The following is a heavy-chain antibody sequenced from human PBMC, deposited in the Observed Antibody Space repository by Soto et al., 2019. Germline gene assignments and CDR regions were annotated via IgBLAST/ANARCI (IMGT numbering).Heavy chain of an antibody. CDR1: GFTFSSYA. D-gene: IGHD3-22*01. Sequence: GGSLRLSCAASGFTFSSYAMSWVRQAPGKGLEWVSAISGSGGSTYYADSVKGRFTISRDNSKNTLYLQMNSLRAEDTAVYYCAKVLTYYYDSSGYYGYWGQGTLVTVSS. J-gene: IGHJ4*02. CDR3: AKVLTYYYDSSGYYGY. CDR2: ISGSGGST. V-gene: IGHV3-23*01.